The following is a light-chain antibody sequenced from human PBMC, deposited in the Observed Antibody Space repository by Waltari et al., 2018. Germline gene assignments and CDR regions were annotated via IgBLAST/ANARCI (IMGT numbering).Light chain of an antibody. CDR2: DVI. V-gene: IGLV2-14*03. CDR1: NNDVGASKF. Sequence: QSALTQPASVSGSPGQSITISCTGTNNDVGASKFVSWYQQHPGRAPQPMIYDVIERPSGISYRFSGSKSANTASLTISGLLPEDEAIYYCCSFTATHTLLFGGGTTVTVL. CDR3: CSFTATHTLL. J-gene: IGLJ2*01.